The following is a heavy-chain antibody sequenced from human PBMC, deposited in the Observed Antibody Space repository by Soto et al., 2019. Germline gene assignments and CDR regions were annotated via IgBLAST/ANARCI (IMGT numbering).Heavy chain of an antibody. J-gene: IGHJ4*02. Sequence: QAQLVQSGAEVKKPGASVKVSCKASGYTFTGYDINWVRQATGQGLEWMGWMNPNSGNTGYAQNFQGRVTMTRDNSITTAYMELTSLRDDDSAVYYCPGAKVGTTGIDFWGQGTLVTVSS. CDR1: GYTFTGYD. CDR3: PGAKVGTTGIDF. CDR2: MNPNSGNT. D-gene: IGHD1-26*01. V-gene: IGHV1-8*01.